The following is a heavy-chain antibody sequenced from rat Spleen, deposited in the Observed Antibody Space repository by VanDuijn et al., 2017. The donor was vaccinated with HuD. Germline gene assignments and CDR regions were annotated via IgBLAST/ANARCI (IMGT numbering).Heavy chain of an antibody. CDR2: ISTSGGST. CDR3: TRDIGTTTGYFDY. J-gene: IGHJ2*01. V-gene: IGHV5-46*01. D-gene: IGHD1-5*01. CDR1: GFTFSSFP. Sequence: EVQLVESGGGLVQPGRSMKLSCAASGFTFSSFPMAWVRQAPTKGLEWVATISTSGGSTYYRDSVKGRFTISRDNAKSTLYLQMNSLRSEDTATYYWTRDIGTTTGYFDYWGQGVMVTVSS.